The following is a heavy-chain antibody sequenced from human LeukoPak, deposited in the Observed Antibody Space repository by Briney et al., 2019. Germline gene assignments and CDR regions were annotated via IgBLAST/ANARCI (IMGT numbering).Heavy chain of an antibody. CDR3: AKDNYYGSSAVIDY. Sequence: PGGSLRLSCAASGFTFSSYGMHWVRQAPGKGLEWVAALSHDGNNEFYADSVKGRFTISRDNSKSTLYLQMNSLRAGDTVTFYCAKDNYYGSSAVIDYWAREPWSPSPQ. CDR2: LSHDGNNE. J-gene: IGHJ4*02. CDR1: GFTFSSYG. D-gene: IGHD3-22*01. V-gene: IGHV3-30*18.